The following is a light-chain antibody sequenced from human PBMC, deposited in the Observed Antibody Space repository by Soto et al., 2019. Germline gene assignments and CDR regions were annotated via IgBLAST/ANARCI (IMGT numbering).Light chain of an antibody. V-gene: IGKV1-39*01. CDR3: QQSNKTPGGT. J-gene: IGKJ1*01. CDR2: AAS. CDR1: QRIGSY. Sequence: DIQLTQSPSSLSASVGDRVTVTCRANQRIGSYLNWYQQNPGKAPRLLIHAASGMPSGIPSRFSGSGSGTEFTLTISRLQPEDIASYYCQQSNKTPGGTFGQGTKVDIK.